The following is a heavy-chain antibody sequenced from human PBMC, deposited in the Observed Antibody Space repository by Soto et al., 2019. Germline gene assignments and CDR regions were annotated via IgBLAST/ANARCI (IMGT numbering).Heavy chain of an antibody. V-gene: IGHV4-61*01. Sequence: SETLSLTCTVSGGSVSSGNYYWNWIRQSPGKGLEWIGYMYSSVSTNYNPSLKSRVTISVDTSKNQFSLKMSSVTAADTAVYYCASWYSSSWSNFDYWGKGTLVTVSS. CDR1: GGSVSSGNYY. D-gene: IGHD6-13*01. CDR2: MYSSVST. J-gene: IGHJ4*02. CDR3: ASWYSSSWSNFDY.